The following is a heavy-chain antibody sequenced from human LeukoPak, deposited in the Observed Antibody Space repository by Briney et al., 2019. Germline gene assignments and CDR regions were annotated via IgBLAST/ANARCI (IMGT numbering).Heavy chain of an antibody. D-gene: IGHD3-22*01. CDR1: GDSVGRSDSY. V-gene: IGHV4-39*01. CDR2: IYYSGRT. J-gene: IGHJ1*01. Sequence: SETLSLTCSVSGDSVGRSDSYWDWIRQPPGKGLEWIGTIYYSGRTYYSPSLKSRVTVSVDPSNNQFSLNLRSVTAADTAVYYCARRRYYDGSGYLEWGQGTLLSVSS. CDR3: ARRRYYDGSGYLE.